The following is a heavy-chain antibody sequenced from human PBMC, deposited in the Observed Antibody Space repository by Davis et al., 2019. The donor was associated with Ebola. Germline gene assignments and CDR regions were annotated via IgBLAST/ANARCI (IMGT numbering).Heavy chain of an antibody. V-gene: IGHV3-7*03. Sequence: SLTCAASGFTFSSYWMSWVRQAPGKGLEWVANIKQDGSEKYYVDSVKGRFTISRDNAKNSLYLQMNSLRAEDTAVYYCARDPPFGYSSRYDYWGQGTLVTVSS. J-gene: IGHJ4*02. CDR2: IKQDGSEK. CDR1: GFTFSSYW. CDR3: ARDPPFGYSSRYDY. D-gene: IGHD6-13*01.